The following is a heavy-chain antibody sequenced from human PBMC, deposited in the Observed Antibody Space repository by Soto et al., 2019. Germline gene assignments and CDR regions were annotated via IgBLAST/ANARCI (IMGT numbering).Heavy chain of an antibody. D-gene: IGHD2-2*01. CDR3: AKDRGCSSATCYQAD. V-gene: IGHV3-23*01. J-gene: IGHJ4*02. Sequence: HPGGSLRLSCVASGFAFNTYGMSWVRQAPGQGLEWVSAINAGGRSAFYADSVKGRFIISRDNSKNTLFLQMNSLRAEDTAVYYCAKDRGCSSATCYQADWGQGTLVTVSS. CDR2: INAGGRSA. CDR1: GFAFNTYG.